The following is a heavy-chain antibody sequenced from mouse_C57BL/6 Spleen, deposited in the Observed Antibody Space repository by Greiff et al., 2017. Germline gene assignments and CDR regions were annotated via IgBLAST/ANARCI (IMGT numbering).Heavy chain of an antibody. Sequence: EVQLQQSGPELVKPGASVKISCKASGYTFTDYYMNWVKQSHGKSLEWIGDINPNNGGTSYNQKFKGKATLTVDKSSSTAYMELRSLTSEDSAVYYCARRGQYSSGFPYAMDYWGQGTSVTVSS. CDR3: ARRGQYSSGFPYAMDY. J-gene: IGHJ4*01. CDR2: INPNNGGT. CDR1: GYTFTDYY. V-gene: IGHV1-26*01. D-gene: IGHD3-2*02.